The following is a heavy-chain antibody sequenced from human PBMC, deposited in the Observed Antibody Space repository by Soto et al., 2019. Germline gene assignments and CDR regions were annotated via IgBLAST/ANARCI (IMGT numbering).Heavy chain of an antibody. J-gene: IGHJ6*02. CDR3: AQMDFDLYGMDV. CDR2: IYWDDAK. V-gene: IGHV2-5*02. D-gene: IGHD3-9*01. Sequence: QITLTESGPTLVKPTQTLTLTCTFSGISLTNSGVGVSWIRQPPGKALEWLAVIYWDDAKHFSPSQKSRLTITQDTSKNQVVLTTTNMDSVGTATYFCAQMDFDLYGMDVWGQGTTVIVSS. CDR1: GISLTNSGVG.